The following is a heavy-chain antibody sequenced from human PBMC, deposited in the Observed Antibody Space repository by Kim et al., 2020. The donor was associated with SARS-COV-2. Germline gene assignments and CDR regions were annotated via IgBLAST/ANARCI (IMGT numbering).Heavy chain of an antibody. CDR1: GFTFDTYA. Sequence: GGSLRLSCVASGFTFDTYAMSWVRQAPGRGLEWVSVISGGELNKFYADSVRGRFTISRDNSKNTLYLQMNSLRDEDTALYYCAKMVIMDGYNYFYYYAMDVWAQGTTVTVSS. J-gene: IGHJ6*02. V-gene: IGHV3-23*01. D-gene: IGHD2-21*01. CDR2: ISGGELNK. CDR3: AKMVIMDGYNYFYYYAMDV.